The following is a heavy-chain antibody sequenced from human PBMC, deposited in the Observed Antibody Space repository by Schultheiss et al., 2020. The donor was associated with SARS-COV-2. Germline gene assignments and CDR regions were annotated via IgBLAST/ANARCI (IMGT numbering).Heavy chain of an antibody. CDR3: ARDLKRHYDSRALYGMDV. V-gene: IGHV1-46*01. D-gene: IGHD3-22*01. CDR1: GYTFTSYY. CDR2: INPSGGST. J-gene: IGHJ6*02. Sequence: ASVKVSCKASGYTFTSYYMHWVRQAPGQGLEWMGIINPSGGSTSYAQKFQGRVTMTRDTSTSTVYMELSSLRSEDTAVYYCARDLKRHYDSRALYGMDVWGQGTTVTVSS.